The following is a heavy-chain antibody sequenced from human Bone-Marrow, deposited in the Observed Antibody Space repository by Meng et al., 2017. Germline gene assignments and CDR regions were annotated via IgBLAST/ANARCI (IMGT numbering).Heavy chain of an antibody. CDR2: FDPEDGET. CDR3: ATVRLAYCGGDCYSRFGY. Sequence: ASVKVSCKVSGYTLTELSMHWVRQAPGKGLEWMGGFDPEDGETIYAQKFQGRVTMTEDTSTDTAYMELSSLRSEDTAVYYCATVRLAYCGGDCYSRFGYWGQGTLVTVSS. V-gene: IGHV1-24*01. J-gene: IGHJ4*02. CDR1: GYTLTELS. D-gene: IGHD2-21*02.